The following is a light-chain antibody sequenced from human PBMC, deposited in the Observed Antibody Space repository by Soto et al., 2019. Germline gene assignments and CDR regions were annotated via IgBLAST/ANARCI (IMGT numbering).Light chain of an antibody. J-gene: IGLJ1*01. Sequence: QSALTQPASVSGSTGQTITLSCTGTSSDVGGYNAVSWYQQHPGKAHKLMIFGVNERPSGVSNRFSGSKSGNTASLTISGLQAEDEADYYCASYATGGAYVFGTATKLTVL. V-gene: IGLV2-14*01. CDR1: SSDVGGYNA. CDR3: ASYATGGAYV. CDR2: GVN.